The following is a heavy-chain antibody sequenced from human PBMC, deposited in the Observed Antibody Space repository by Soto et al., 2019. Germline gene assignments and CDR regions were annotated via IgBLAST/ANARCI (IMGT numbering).Heavy chain of an antibody. CDR3: AKDRGYSPYYFGMDV. J-gene: IGHJ6*02. CDR2: ISYDGSNK. Sequence: QVQLVESGGGVVQPGRSLRLSCAASGFTFNTYGMHWVRQAPGKGLEWVTLISYDGSNKEYTDSVKGRFTISRDNSKNTLYLQMTSLRAEDTAVYYCAKDRGYSPYYFGMDVWGQGTTVTVSS. V-gene: IGHV3-30*18. D-gene: IGHD5-18*01. CDR1: GFTFNTYG.